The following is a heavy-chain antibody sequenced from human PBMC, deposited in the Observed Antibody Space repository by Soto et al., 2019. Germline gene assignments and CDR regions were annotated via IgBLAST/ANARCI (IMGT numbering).Heavy chain of an antibody. J-gene: IGHJ4*02. D-gene: IGHD3-3*01. CDR2: INAGNGNT. CDR3: ARVADFWSGYDY. CDR1: GYTFTSYA. V-gene: IGHV1-3*01. Sequence: VKVSCKASGYTFTSYAMHWVRQAPGQRLEWMGWINAGNGNTKYSQKFQGRVTITRDTSASTAYMELSSLRSEDTAVYYCARVADFWSGYDYWGQGTLVTVSS.